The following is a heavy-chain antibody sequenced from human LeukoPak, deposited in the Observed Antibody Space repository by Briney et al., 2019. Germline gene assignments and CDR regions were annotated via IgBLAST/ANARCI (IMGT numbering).Heavy chain of an antibody. CDR3: AKRGVVIRVILVGFHKEAYYFDS. Sequence: GGSLRLSCAVSGISLSNYGMSWVRQAPGKGLEWVAGLSDSGGRTNYADSVKGRFTISGDNSKNTLYLQMNSLRVEDTAVYFCAKRGVVIRVILVGFHKEAYYFDSWGQGALVTVSS. J-gene: IGHJ4*02. CDR2: LSDSGGRT. CDR1: GISLSNYG. V-gene: IGHV3-23*01. D-gene: IGHD3-22*01.